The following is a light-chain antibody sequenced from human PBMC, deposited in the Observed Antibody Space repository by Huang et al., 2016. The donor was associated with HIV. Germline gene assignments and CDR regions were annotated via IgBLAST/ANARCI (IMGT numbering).Light chain of an antibody. CDR3: QQRGFWPLT. J-gene: IGKJ4*01. V-gene: IGKV3-11*01. Sequence: EVVLTQSPATLPLSPGERGTLYCRASQNVSNYLAWYQQRLGQPPRLLIYDSSHRATGTPARFSGGGSGTDFSLTISSLEPEDFAVYYCQQRGFWPLTFGGGTKVDMK. CDR2: DSS. CDR1: QNVSNY.